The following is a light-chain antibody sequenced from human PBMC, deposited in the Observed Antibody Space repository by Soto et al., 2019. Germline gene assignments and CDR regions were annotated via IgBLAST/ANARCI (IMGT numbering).Light chain of an antibody. CDR1: SSDVGGYNY. CDR2: EVT. CDR3: RSYAGRDNLI. Sequence: QSALTQPPSASGSPGQSVTISCTGTSSDVGGYNYVSWYQQHPGKAPKLMIYEVTKRPSGVPDRFSGSKSGNSASLTVSGLQAADEGYYYCRSYAGRDNLIFGGGTKLTVL. J-gene: IGLJ2*01. V-gene: IGLV2-8*01.